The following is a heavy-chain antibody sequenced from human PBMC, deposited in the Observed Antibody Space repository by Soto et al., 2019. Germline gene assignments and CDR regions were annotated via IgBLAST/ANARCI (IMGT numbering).Heavy chain of an antibody. CDR3: ARDLAFFDLPYYYGMDV. D-gene: IGHD3-3*01. J-gene: IGHJ6*02. CDR1: GYTFTDYY. Sequence: ASVKVSCKASGYTFTDYYIHWVRQAPGQGLEWMGWIYPRSGVTNNAQKFQGRVTMTRDTSISTVSMNLSGLRSDDTAVYYCARDLAFFDLPYYYGMDVWGQGTTVTVSS. CDR2: IYPRSGVT. V-gene: IGHV1-2*02.